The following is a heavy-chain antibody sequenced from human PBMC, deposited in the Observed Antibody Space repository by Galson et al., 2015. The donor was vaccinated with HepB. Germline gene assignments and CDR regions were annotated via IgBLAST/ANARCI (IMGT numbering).Heavy chain of an antibody. D-gene: IGHD4-17*01. CDR3: ARVRMDYGDYPYDY. J-gene: IGHJ4*02. Sequence: LSLTCAVSGGSISSGGYSWSWIRQPPGKGLEWIGYIYYSGSTYYNPSLKSRVTISVDTSKNQFSLKLSSVTAADTAVYYCARVRMDYGDYPYDYWGQGTLVTVSS. CDR1: GGSISSGGYS. V-gene: IGHV4-30-4*07. CDR2: IYYSGST.